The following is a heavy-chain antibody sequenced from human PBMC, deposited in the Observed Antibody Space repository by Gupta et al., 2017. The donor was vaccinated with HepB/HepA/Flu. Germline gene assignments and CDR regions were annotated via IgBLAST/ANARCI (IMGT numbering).Heavy chain of an antibody. D-gene: IGHD4-11*01. CDR2: IIPIFGTA. V-gene: IGHV1-69*06. CDR1: GGTFSSHA. CDR3: ARDQWDTVRGYFDY. J-gene: IGHJ4*02. Sequence: QVQLVQSGAEVKKPGSSVKVSCKASGGTFSSHALRWVRQAPGEGLEWMGGIIPIFGTANYAQKFQGRVTITADKSTSTAYMELSSLRAEDTAVYYCARDQWDTVRGYFDYWGQGTLATVAS.